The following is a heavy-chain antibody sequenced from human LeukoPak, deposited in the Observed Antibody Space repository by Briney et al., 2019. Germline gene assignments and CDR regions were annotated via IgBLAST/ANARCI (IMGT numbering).Heavy chain of an antibody. V-gene: IGHV3-30*14. D-gene: IGHD2-21*01. Sequence: PGGSLRLSCVASGFTFDNFAMHWVRQAPGKGLEWVAVISYDGSNKYYADSVKGRFTISRDNSKNTLDLQMNSLRAEDTAVYYCARENLAGIFPYGMDVWGQGTMVTVSS. J-gene: IGHJ6*02. CDR3: ARENLAGIFPYGMDV. CDR1: GFTFDNFA. CDR2: ISYDGSNK.